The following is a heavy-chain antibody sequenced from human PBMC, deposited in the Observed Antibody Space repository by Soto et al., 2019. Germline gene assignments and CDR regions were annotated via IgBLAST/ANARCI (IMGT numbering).Heavy chain of an antibody. CDR2: IYYSGNT. J-gene: IGHJ4*02. Sequence: QLQLQESGPGLVKPSETLSLTCTVSGGSISSSSYYWGWIRQPPGKGLEWIGTIYYSGNTYYNPSLKSRVTISVDTSKHQFSLKLSSVTAADTAVYYCARRFPYSSNWDFDYWGQGTLVTVSS. V-gene: IGHV4-39*01. CDR3: ARRFPYSSNWDFDY. CDR1: GGSISSSSYY. D-gene: IGHD6-13*01.